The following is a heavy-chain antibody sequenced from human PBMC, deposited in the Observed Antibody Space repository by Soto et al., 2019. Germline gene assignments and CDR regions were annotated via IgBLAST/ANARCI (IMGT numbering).Heavy chain of an antibody. V-gene: IGHV4-4*02. CDR2: IYHSGST. J-gene: IGHJ5*02. CDR3: AIRYCNSTSCYTSFLCSQNGKYNWFDP. CDR1: GGSISSSNW. D-gene: IGHD2-2*02. Sequence: SETLSLTCAVSGGSISSSNWWSWVRQPPGKGLEWIGEIYHSGSTNYNPSLKSRVTISVDKSKNQFSLKLSSVTAADTAVYYCAIRYCNSTSCYTSFLCSQNGKYNWFDPGGQGTL.